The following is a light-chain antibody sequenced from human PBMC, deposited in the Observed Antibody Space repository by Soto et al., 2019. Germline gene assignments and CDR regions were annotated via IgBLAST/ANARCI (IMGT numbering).Light chain of an antibody. Sequence: EIVLTHSVGTLSLSTGERATLSCRASQSVPRSYLAWYQQKPGQAPRLLIYGTSSRATGIPDRFSGSGSGTDFTLTISRLEPDDFAVFYCQQYCSSITFGEGTRLEVK. CDR2: GTS. CDR1: QSVPRSY. J-gene: IGKJ5*01. CDR3: QQYCSSIT. V-gene: IGKV3-20*01.